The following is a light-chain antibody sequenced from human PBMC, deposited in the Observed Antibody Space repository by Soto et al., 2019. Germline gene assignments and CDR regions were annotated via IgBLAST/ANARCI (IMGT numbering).Light chain of an antibody. Sequence: QSVLTQPPSASGSPGQSVTISCTGTSSDVGGHNFVSWYQQHPGKAPKILIYEVTKRPSGVPDRFSGSKSGITASLTVSGLQADDEAYYYCSAYAGNNNPVIFGGGTQLTVL. CDR1: SSDVGGHNF. CDR3: SAYAGNNNPVI. J-gene: IGLJ2*01. CDR2: EVT. V-gene: IGLV2-8*01.